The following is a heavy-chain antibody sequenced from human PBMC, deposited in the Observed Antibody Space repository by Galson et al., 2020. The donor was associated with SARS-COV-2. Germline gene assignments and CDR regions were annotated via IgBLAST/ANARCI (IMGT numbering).Heavy chain of an antibody. D-gene: IGHD7-27*01. V-gene: IGHV4-61*02. J-gene: IGHJ4*02. Sequence: SETLSLTCSVSGGSISSGSYYWSWIRQPAGKGLEWSGRIQTSGSTTYNPSLKSRVTISIDTSKNQFSLNLSSVTAADTAVYYCARDRFWGYLDYWGQGTLVTVSS. CDR3: ARDRFWGYLDY. CDR2: IQTSGST. CDR1: GGSISSGSYY.